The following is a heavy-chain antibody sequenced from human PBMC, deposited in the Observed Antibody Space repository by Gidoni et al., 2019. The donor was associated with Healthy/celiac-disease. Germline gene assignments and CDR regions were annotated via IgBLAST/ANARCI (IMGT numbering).Heavy chain of an antibody. CDR2: ISSSSSYI. CDR3: ARDLDRFLIGGAFDI. CDR1: VFTFSSYS. D-gene: IGHD3-3*01. V-gene: IGHV3-21*01. J-gene: IGHJ3*02. Sequence: EVQLVESGGGLVKPGGSLRLSCAASVFTFSSYSMNWVRQAPGKGLEWVSSISSSSSYIYYADSVKGRFTISRDNAKNSLYLQMNSLRAEDTAVYYCARDLDRFLIGGAFDIWGQGTMVTVSS.